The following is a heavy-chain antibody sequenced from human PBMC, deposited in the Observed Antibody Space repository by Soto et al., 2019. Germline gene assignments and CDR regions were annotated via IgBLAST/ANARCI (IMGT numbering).Heavy chain of an antibody. Sequence: QLQLQESGPGLVKPSETLSLTCTVSGDSVSNNDYHWGWVRQPPGKGLAWIASIYYRGSAYYIPSLKSRVSIAVDTSKNQFSLKLTSVTAADTAVYYCARHLGPTGPNYWGQGTLVTVSS. CDR3: ARHLGPTGPNY. D-gene: IGHD1-26*01. CDR1: GDSVSNNDYH. V-gene: IGHV4-39*01. CDR2: IYYRGSA. J-gene: IGHJ4*02.